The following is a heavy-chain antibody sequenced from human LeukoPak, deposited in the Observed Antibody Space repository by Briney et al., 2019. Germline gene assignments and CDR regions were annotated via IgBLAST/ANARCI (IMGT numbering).Heavy chain of an antibody. CDR1: GYTFTSYA. V-gene: IGHV7-4-1*02. J-gene: IGHJ4*02. CDR2: INTNTGNP. CDR3: ARVGSGGGVGATPRGLDY. D-gene: IGHD1-26*01. Sequence: GASVKVSCKASGYTFTSYAMNWVRQAPGQGLEWIGWINTNTGNPTYAQGFTGRFVFSLDTSVSTAFLQISSLKAEDTAVYYCARVGSGGGVGATPRGLDYWGQGTLVTVSS.